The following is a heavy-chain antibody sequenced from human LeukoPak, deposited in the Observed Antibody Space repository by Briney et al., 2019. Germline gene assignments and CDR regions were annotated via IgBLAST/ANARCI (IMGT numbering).Heavy chain of an antibody. D-gene: IGHD4-17*01. V-gene: IGHV3-30*18. CDR3: AKGVGYYGDSSSDY. CDR2: ISYDGSNK. CDR1: GFTFSSYG. J-gene: IGHJ4*02. Sequence: GRSLRLSCAASGFTFSSYGMHWVRQAPGKGLEWVAVISYDGSNKYYADSVKGRFTISRDNSKNTLYLQMNSLRAEDTAVYYCAKGVGYYGDSSSDYWGQGTLVTVSS.